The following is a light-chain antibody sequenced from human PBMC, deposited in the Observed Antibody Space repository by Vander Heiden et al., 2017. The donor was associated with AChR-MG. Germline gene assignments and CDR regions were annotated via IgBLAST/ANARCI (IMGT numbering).Light chain of an antibody. Sequence: DLQMTQSPSSLSASVGDRVTITCQASQDISNYLNWYQQKPGKAPKLLIYDASNLETGVPSRFSGSGSGTDFTFTISSLQPEDIATYYCQQYENLRITFGGGTKVEIK. V-gene: IGKV1-33*01. CDR3: QQYENLRIT. J-gene: IGKJ4*01. CDR2: DAS. CDR1: QDISNY.